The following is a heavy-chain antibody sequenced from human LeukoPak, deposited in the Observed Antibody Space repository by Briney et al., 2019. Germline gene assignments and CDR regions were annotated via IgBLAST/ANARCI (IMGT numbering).Heavy chain of an antibody. CDR1: GGTFSSYA. V-gene: IGHV1-69*05. Sequence: ASVKVSCKASGGTFSSYAISWVRQAPGQGLEWMGRIIPIFGTANYAQKFQGRVTITTDESTSTAYMELSSLRSEDTAVYYCARVIARDFWSGSTSTNWFDPWGQGTLVTVSS. CDR3: ARVIARDFWSGSTSTNWFDP. D-gene: IGHD3-3*01. J-gene: IGHJ5*02. CDR2: IIPIFGTA.